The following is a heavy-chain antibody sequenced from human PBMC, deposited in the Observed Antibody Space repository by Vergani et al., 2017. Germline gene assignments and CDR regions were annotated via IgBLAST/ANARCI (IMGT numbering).Heavy chain of an antibody. CDR2: IHYSENT. V-gene: IGHV4-59*11. CDR1: FDSIRNPY. Sequence: QVQLQESGPGLVKSSETLSLTCSVSFDSIRNPYCNWIRQPPGKGLEWIGSIHYSENTNYNPSLKTRVTISVDTSKNQFSLTLTSVTAADTAVYYCASDTHSGQRADRWVQGILVTVTS. D-gene: IGHD6-19*01. J-gene: IGHJ5*02. CDR3: ASDTHSGQRADR.